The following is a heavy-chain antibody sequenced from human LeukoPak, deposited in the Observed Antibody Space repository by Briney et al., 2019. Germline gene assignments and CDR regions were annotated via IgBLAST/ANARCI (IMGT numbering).Heavy chain of an antibody. Sequence: SETLSLTCAVYGGSFSGYYWSWIRQPPGKGLEWIGEINHSGSTNYNQSLKSRVTISVDTSKNQFSLKLSSVTAADTAVYYCVKVGSYYYYYGMDVWGQGTTVTVSS. J-gene: IGHJ6*02. CDR2: INHSGST. CDR1: GGSFSGYY. D-gene: IGHD1-26*01. CDR3: VKVGSYYYYYGMDV. V-gene: IGHV4-34*01.